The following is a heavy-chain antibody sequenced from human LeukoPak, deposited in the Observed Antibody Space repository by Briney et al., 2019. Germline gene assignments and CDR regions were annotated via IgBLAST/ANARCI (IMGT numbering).Heavy chain of an antibody. D-gene: IGHD4-23*01. CDR2: ISADSGDR. V-gene: IGHV1-18*01. Sequence: ASVKVSCKASGDSFSNYGFAWVRQAPGRGLEWMGWISADSGDRYYAQNFQHRVTMTTDTSTTTGYMELRSLRSDDTAVYYCARRNYGGNVDYWGQGTLVTVSS. CDR3: ARRNYGGNVDY. CDR1: GDSFSNYG. J-gene: IGHJ4*02.